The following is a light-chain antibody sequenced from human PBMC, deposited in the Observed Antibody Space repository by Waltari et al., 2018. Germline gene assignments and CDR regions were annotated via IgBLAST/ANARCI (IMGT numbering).Light chain of an antibody. CDR3: QQRTKWVT. CDR1: QNINLY. CDR2: DAS. V-gene: IGKV3-11*01. Sequence: DIVLTQSPATLSLSPGERATLPCRASQNINLYLAWYQQKPGQAPRLLIYDASNRATGVPARFSGSGSGTDFTLTISSLEPEDFAVYYCQQRTKWVTFGGGTKV. J-gene: IGKJ4*01.